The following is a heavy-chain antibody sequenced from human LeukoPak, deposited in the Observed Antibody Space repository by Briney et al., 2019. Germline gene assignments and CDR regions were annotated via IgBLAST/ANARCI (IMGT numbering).Heavy chain of an antibody. J-gene: IGHJ4*02. CDR2: ISHDGSYQ. CDR3: LPELGAKYYFDY. D-gene: IGHD1-14*01. V-gene: IGHV3-30*03. Sequence: PGGSLRLSCAASGFTFSGHAMRWVRQAPGKGLELLAYISHDGSYQYHVDSVKGRFTVSRDNSKNTLYLQMNSLSAEDSAVYYCLPELGAKYYFDYWGQGTLVTVSS. CDR1: GFTFSGHA.